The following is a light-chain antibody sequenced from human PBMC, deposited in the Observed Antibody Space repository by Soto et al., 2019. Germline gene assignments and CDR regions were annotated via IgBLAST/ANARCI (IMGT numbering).Light chain of an antibody. CDR1: QSISTTY. CDR2: GTS. J-gene: IGKJ2*01. Sequence: EIVVTQSPGTLSLSPGERATLSCRASQSISTTYLAWYQQRPGQAPRLLIYGTSSRATGIPDRFSGSGSATDFTLTINRLEPEDFAVYYCQQYGSSPYTFGQGTMLEIK. V-gene: IGKV3-20*01. CDR3: QQYGSSPYT.